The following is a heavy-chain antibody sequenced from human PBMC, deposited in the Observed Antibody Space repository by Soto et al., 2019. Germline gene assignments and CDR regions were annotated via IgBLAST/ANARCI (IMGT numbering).Heavy chain of an antibody. Sequence: QQESGPGLVKPSGTLSLTCVVSNVSISDSHWWSWVRQPPGKGLEWIADIYHNGITFYNPSLESRATISVDNSNNQFSLTLRSVTAADTALYYCARTIDTSLTGTTGPYCFDSWGQGTLVTVSS. CDR2: IYHNGIT. V-gene: IGHV4-4*02. D-gene: IGHD1-7*01. J-gene: IGHJ4*02. CDR3: ARTIDTSLTGTTGPYCFDS. CDR1: NVSISDSHW.